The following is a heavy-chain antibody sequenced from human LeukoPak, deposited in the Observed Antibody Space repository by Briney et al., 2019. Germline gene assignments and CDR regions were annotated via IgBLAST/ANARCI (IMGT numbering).Heavy chain of an antibody. CDR3: AREDVYYHGSGRDYYYGMDV. CDR1: GLTFSSYA. J-gene: IGHJ6*02. D-gene: IGHD3-10*01. Sequence: PGGSLRLSCAASGLTFSSYAMHWVRQAPGKGLEWVALIWYDGSNKYYADSVKGRFTISRDNSKNTLYLEMGSLRAEDTAVYYCAREDVYYHGSGRDYYYGMDVWGQGTTVTVSS. CDR2: IWYDGSNK. V-gene: IGHV3-30*04.